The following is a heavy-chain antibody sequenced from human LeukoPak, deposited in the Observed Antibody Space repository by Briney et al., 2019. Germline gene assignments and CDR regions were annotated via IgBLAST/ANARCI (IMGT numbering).Heavy chain of an antibody. CDR2: IDPDDSDT. D-gene: IGHD3-10*01. CDR1: RYSFSNYW. V-gene: IGHV5-51*01. CDR3: ARIPRGVDDWYFDL. J-gene: IGHJ2*01. Sequence: GESLKISCQGSRYSFSNYWIGWVRQMPGKGLEWMGIIDPDDSDTRYSPSFQGQVTMSADRSISTAYLQWSSLKASDTAMYYCARIPRGVDDWYFDLWGRGTLVTVAS.